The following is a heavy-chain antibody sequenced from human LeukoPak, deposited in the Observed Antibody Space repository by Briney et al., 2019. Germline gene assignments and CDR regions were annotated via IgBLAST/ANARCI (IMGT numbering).Heavy chain of an antibody. CDR3: ASYYYYDSSYYAFDI. V-gene: IGHV4-59*01. D-gene: IGHD3-22*01. CDR1: GSSISSYY. CDR2: IYYSGST. J-gene: IGHJ3*02. Sequence: PSETLSLTCTVSGSSISSYYWSWIRQPPGKGLEWIGYIYYSGSTNYNPSLKSRVTISVDTSKNQFSLKLSSATAADTAVCYCASYYYYDSSYYAFDIWGQGTMVTVSS.